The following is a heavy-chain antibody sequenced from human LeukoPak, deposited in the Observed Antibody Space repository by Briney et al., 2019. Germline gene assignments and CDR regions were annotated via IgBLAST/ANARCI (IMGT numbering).Heavy chain of an antibody. J-gene: IGHJ4*01. Sequence: VGSLRLSCAASGYTFINACMSWVRQAPGKGLEWVGRIKSKTDGWTADYAAPVKGRLTIARDDSEKTLYLQMNSLKTEETAVYYCTTSPYYYYDSSANVDYWGHGALVSVSS. CDR2: IKSKTDGWTA. D-gene: IGHD3-22*01. CDR1: GYTFINAC. V-gene: IGHV3-15*01. CDR3: TTSPYYYYDSSANVDY.